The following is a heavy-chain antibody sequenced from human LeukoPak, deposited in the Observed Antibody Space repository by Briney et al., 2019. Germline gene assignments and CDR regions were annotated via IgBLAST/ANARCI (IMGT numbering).Heavy chain of an antibody. CDR3: AHRGCYYGSGSYPGYFDY. V-gene: IGHV2-5*02. Sequence: SGPTLVNPTQTLTLTCTFSGFSLSTSGVGVGWIRQPPGKALEWLALIYWDDDKRYSPSLKSRLTITKDTSKNQVVLTMTNMDPVDTATYYCAHRGCYYGSGSYPGYFDYWGQGTPVTVSS. CDR1: GFSLSTSGVG. J-gene: IGHJ4*02. D-gene: IGHD3-10*01. CDR2: IYWDDDK.